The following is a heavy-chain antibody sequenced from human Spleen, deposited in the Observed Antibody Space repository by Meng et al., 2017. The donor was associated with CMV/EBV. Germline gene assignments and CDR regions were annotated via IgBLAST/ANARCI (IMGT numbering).Heavy chain of an antibody. CDR3: ARDLRFLEWFPAGYYYGRDV. V-gene: IGHV1-2*02. Sequence: DSVEVSCKASGYTIIVYYMHWVRQAPGQGLEWVGWINPNSGGTNSAQKFQGRVTMTRDTSISTAYIDLSRLTSDDTAVYYCARDLRFLEWFPAGYYYGRDVWGQGTKVTVSS. CDR2: INPNSGGT. D-gene: IGHD3-3*01. J-gene: IGHJ6*02. CDR1: GYTIIVYY.